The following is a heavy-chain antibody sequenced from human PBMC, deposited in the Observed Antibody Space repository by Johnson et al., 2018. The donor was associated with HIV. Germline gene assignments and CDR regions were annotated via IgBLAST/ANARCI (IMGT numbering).Heavy chain of an antibody. CDR2: ISGSGST. V-gene: IGHV3-11*04. J-gene: IGHJ3*02. Sequence: QVQLVETGGGLVKPGGSLRLSCAASEFILSDYYMSWVRQAPEKGLERISYISGSGSTGYADSVKGRFTISRDNAKTSLYLQINSLRAEDTAVYYCARLRGAFDIWGQGTMVTVSS. CDR3: ARLRGAFDI. CDR1: EFILSDYY.